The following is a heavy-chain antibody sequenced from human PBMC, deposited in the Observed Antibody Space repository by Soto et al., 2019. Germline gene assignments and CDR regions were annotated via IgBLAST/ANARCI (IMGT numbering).Heavy chain of an antibody. CDR1: GGSFRSDAYY. V-gene: IGHV4-30-4*01. CDR3: ARDRANSPDYFDY. J-gene: IGHJ4*02. Sequence: PSETLSLTCTVSGGSFRSDAYYWSWIRQPPGKGLEWIGCVYYSGRTYYNPPLESRITISMDTFKDQFSLKLSSVNAADTAVYYCARDRANSPDYFDYWGQGALVTVSS. D-gene: IGHD1-1*01. CDR2: VYYSGRT.